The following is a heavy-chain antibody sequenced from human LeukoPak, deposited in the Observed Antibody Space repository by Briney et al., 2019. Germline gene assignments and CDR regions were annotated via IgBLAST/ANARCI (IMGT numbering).Heavy chain of an antibody. D-gene: IGHD2-15*01. J-gene: IGHJ4*02. Sequence: GGSLRLSCAASGFIFSSYAMSWVRQAPGKGLEWVSAISGSGGSTYYADSLKGRFTISRDNSKNTLYLQMNSLRAVDTAVYYCAKDLCSCSGGSCCFDYWGQGTLVTVSS. CDR3: AKDLCSCSGGSCCFDY. CDR1: GFIFSSYA. V-gene: IGHV3-23*01. CDR2: ISGSGGST.